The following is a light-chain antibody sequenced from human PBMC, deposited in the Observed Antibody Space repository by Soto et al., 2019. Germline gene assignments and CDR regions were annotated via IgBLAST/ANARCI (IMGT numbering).Light chain of an antibody. CDR2: TAS. Sequence: DIQMTQSPSSLSASVGDRVTITCRASQSISSYLHWYQHKPGKAPKLLIHTASTLQTGVPFRFSGSGSGTEFTLTISSLQPGDFATYYCQHLHSYPLSFGGGTKVDIK. CDR1: QSISSY. V-gene: IGKV1-9*01. CDR3: QHLHSYPLS. J-gene: IGKJ4*01.